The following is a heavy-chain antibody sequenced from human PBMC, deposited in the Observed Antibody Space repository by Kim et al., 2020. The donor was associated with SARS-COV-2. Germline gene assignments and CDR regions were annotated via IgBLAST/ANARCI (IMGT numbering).Heavy chain of an antibody. J-gene: IGHJ6*02. V-gene: IGHV4-39*01. Sequence: SETLSLTCTVSGGSISSSSYYWGWIRQPPVKGLEWIGSIYYSGSTYYNPSLKSRVTISVDTSKNQFSLKLSSVTAADTAVYYCARLCTRYDFWSGWYYYGMDVWGQGTTVTVSS. D-gene: IGHD3-3*01. CDR3: ARLCTRYDFWSGWYYYGMDV. CDR1: GGSISSSSYY. CDR2: IYYSGST.